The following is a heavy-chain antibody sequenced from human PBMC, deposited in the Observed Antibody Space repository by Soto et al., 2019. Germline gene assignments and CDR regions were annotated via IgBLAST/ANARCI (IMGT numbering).Heavy chain of an antibody. V-gene: IGHV3-23*01. CDR2: ISGSGDST. J-gene: IGHJ4*02. CDR3: AKKAEKHFDWMFYADS. CDR1: GIIFRNYA. D-gene: IGHD3-9*01. Sequence: RRLSCATSGIIFRNYAMGWVRQAPGKGLEWVSAISGSGDSTYYADSVKGRFTISRDNSKNTLYLQMNSLRVEDTAIFYCAKKAEKHFDWMFYADSWGQGDLVTVSS.